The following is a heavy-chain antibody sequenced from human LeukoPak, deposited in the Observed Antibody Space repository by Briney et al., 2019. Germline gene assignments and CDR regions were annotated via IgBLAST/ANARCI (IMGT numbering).Heavy chain of an antibody. J-gene: IGHJ4*02. Sequence: PGGSLRLSCVASGFTFSSYGMSWVRQAPGKGLEWVSGNSGSGGSTYYADSVKGRFTISRDNSKNTLYLQMNSLRAEDTAVYYCAKVRGYYYGSGSYYPPFDYWGQGTLVTVPS. CDR3: AKVRGYYYGSGSYYPPFDY. D-gene: IGHD3-10*01. CDR2: NSGSGGST. V-gene: IGHV3-23*01. CDR1: GFTFSSYG.